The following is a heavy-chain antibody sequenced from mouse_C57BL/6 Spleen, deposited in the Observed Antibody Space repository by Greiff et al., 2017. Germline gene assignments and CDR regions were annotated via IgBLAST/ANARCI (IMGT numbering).Heavy chain of an antibody. V-gene: IGHV1-81*01. CDR1: GYTFTSYG. CDR3: ARSLIYYDYDGYAMDY. J-gene: IGHJ4*01. D-gene: IGHD2-4*01. CDR2: IYPRSGNT. Sequence: QVQLQQSGAELARPGASVKLSCKASGYTFTSYGISWVKQRTGQGLEWIGEIYPRSGNTYYNEKFKGKATLTADKSSSTAYMELRSLTSEDSAVYFCARSLIYYDYDGYAMDYWGQGTSVTVSS.